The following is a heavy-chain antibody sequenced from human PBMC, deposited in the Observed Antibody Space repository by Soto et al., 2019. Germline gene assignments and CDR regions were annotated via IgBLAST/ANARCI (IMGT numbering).Heavy chain of an antibody. Sequence: PGGSLRLSCAASGFPFSDSYMSWIRQAPGKGLEWISYITISGNTVYYADSLKGRFTISRDNAKSSLYLQMNRLRAEDTAVYYCARVSWREKYGMDVWGQGTTVTVSS. V-gene: IGHV3-11*01. CDR2: ITISGNTV. J-gene: IGHJ6*02. CDR1: GFPFSDSY. CDR3: ARVSWREKYGMDV.